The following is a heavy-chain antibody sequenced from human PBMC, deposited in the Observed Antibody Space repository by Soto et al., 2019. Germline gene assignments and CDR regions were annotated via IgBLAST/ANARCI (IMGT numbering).Heavy chain of an antibody. CDR3: ARDKIWFGELVYYYGMDV. CDR1: GGSISSSSYY. CDR2: IYYSGST. D-gene: IGHD3-10*01. Sequence: TSETLSLTCTVSGGSISSSSYYWGWIRQPPGKGLEWIGYIYYSGSTYYNPSLKSRVTISVDTSKNQFSLKLSSVTAADTAVYYCARDKIWFGELVYYYGMDVWGQGTTVTVSS. J-gene: IGHJ6*02. V-gene: IGHV4-39*07.